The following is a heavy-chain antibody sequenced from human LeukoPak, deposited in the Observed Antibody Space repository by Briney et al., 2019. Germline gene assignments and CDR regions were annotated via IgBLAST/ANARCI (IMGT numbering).Heavy chain of an antibody. V-gene: IGHV1-2*02. J-gene: IGHJ4*02. CDR1: GYTFTGYY. CDR3: AKVTATTFDY. Sequence: ASVKVSCKASGYTFTGYYLHWVRQAPGQGLEWMGWIHPNRGNTNYALELQGRVTMTRDTSISTAYIELNRLTSDDTAVYYCAKVTATTFDYWGQGTLVTVSS. D-gene: IGHD2-21*02. CDR2: IHPNRGNT.